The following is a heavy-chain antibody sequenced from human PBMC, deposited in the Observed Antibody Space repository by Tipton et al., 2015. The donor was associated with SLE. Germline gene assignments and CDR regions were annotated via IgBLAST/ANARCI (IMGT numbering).Heavy chain of an antibody. CDR1: GGSISSYY. D-gene: IGHD5-24*01. CDR2: IYYRGST. V-gene: IGHV4-59*07. J-gene: IGHJ1*01. CDR3: ARSGVEMTTIGLNFQH. Sequence: TLSLTCTVSGGSISSYYWSWIRQPPGKGLEWIGYIYYRGSTKYNPSLKSRVTISVDTSKNQISLKVSSVTAADTAVYYCARSGVEMTTIGLNFQHWGQGTLVTVSS.